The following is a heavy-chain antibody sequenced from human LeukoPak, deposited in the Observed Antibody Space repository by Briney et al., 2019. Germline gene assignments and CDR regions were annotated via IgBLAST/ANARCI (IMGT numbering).Heavy chain of an antibody. J-gene: IGHJ4*02. CDR2: IYYSGST. D-gene: IGHD2-15*01. CDR3: ARGGVVAALDY. Sequence: PSETLSLTCTVSGGSISSYYWSWIRQPPGKGLEWIGYIYYSGSTNYSPSLKSRVTISVDTSKNQSSLKLSSVTAADTAVYYCARGGVVAALDYWGQGTLVTVSS. CDR1: GGSISSYY. V-gene: IGHV4-59*01.